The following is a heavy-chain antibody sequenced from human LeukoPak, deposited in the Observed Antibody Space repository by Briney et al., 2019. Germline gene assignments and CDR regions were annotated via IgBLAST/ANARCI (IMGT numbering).Heavy chain of an antibody. Sequence: GESLKISCKASGYRFSNYWIGWVRQMPGKGLEWMGLISPTDADTTYSSSFQGQVTISADKSINTAYLQWSSLKASDTAIYYCARRRYSGGNSGWFDPWGQGTLVIVSP. CDR3: ARRRYSGGNSGWFDP. CDR1: GYRFSNYW. J-gene: IGHJ5*02. V-gene: IGHV5-51*01. CDR2: ISPTDADT. D-gene: IGHD4-23*01.